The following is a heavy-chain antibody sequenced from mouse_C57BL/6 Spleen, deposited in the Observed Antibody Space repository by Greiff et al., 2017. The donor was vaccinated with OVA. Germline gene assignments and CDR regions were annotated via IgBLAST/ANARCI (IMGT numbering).Heavy chain of an antibody. CDR3: ARHEAYYGSSYWYFDV. CDR2: ISSGGSYT. V-gene: IGHV5-6*01. CDR1: GFTFSSYG. Sequence: EVHLVESGGDLVKPGGSLKLSCAASGFTFSSYGMSWVRQTPDKRLEWVATISSGGSYTYYPDSVKGRFTISRDNAKNTLYLQMSSLKSEDTAMYYCARHEAYYGSSYWYFDVWGTGTTVTVSS. D-gene: IGHD1-1*01. J-gene: IGHJ1*03.